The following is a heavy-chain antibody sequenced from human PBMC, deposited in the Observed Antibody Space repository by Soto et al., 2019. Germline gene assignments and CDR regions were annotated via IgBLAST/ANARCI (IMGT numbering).Heavy chain of an antibody. Sequence: GGSLRLSCAASGFTVSSNYMSWVRQAPGKGLEWVSVIYSGGSTYYADSVKGRFTISRHNSKNTLYLQMNSLRAEDTAVYYCAKDFFWHDDNFDYWGQGTLVTVSS. D-gene: IGHD1-1*01. CDR1: GFTVSSNY. V-gene: IGHV3-53*04. CDR3: AKDFFWHDDNFDY. CDR2: IYSGGST. J-gene: IGHJ4*02.